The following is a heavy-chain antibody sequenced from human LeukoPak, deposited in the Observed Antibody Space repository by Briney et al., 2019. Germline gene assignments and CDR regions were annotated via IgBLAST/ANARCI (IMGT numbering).Heavy chain of an antibody. CDR3: AKGTFGELLYFDY. D-gene: IGHD3-10*01. CDR2: IRYDGSNK. Sequence: GGSLRLSCAASGFTFTSYWMSWVRQAPGKGLEWVAFIRYDGSNKYYADSVKGRFTISRDNSKNTLYLQMNSLRAEDTAVYYCAKGTFGELLYFDYWGQGTLVTVSS. V-gene: IGHV3-30*02. CDR1: GFTFTSYW. J-gene: IGHJ4*02.